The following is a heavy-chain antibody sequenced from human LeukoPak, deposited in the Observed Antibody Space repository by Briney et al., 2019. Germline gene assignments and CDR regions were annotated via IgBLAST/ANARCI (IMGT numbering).Heavy chain of an antibody. CDR2: IYSDNT. V-gene: IGHV3-53*01. Sequence: GGSLRLSRTVSGFTVSSNSMSWVRQAPGKGLEWVLFIYSDNTHYSDSVKGRFTISRDNSKNTLYLQMNSLRAEDTAVYYCARRAGAYSHPYDYWGQGTLVTVSS. D-gene: IGHD4/OR15-4a*01. J-gene: IGHJ4*02. CDR1: GFTVSSNS. CDR3: ARRAGAYSHPYDY.